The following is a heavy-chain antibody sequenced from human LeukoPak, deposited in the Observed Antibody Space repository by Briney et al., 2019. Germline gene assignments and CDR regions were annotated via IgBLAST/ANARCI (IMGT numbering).Heavy chain of an antibody. CDR1: GFTFSDYN. J-gene: IGHJ4*02. D-gene: IGHD4-23*01. V-gene: IGHV3-69-1*01. Sequence: GGSLRLSCAVSGFTFSDYNMNWVRQAPGKGLEWIAYISSTSVIYYSDSVKGRFTISRENAKNSLYLQMNSLRVDDTTVYYCAREGDGSNSGFAYWGQGTLVTVSS. CDR2: ISSTSVI. CDR3: AREGDGSNSGFAY.